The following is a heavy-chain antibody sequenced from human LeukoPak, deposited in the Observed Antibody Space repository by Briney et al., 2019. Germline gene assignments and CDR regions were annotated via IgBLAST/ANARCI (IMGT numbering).Heavy chain of an antibody. V-gene: IGHV1-8*01. CDR3: ARGDYFDSSGYSGASLFDY. J-gene: IGHJ4*02. D-gene: IGHD3-22*01. CDR1: GYTFTSYD. CDR2: MNPNTGNT. Sequence: ASVKVSCKASGYTFTSYDINWVRQATGQGLEWMGWMNPNTGNTGYAQKFQGRVTMTRDTSISTAYMELSSLRSDDTAVYYCARGDYFDSSGYSGASLFDYWGQGTLVTVSS.